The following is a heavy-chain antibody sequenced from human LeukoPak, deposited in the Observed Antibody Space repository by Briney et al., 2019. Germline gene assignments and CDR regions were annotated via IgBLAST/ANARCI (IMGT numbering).Heavy chain of an antibody. D-gene: IGHD5-12*01. CDR3: ARGGKWLRFPSGY. V-gene: IGHV4-34*01. J-gene: IGHJ4*02. CDR2: INHSGST. Sequence: SETLSLTCAVYGGSFSGYYWSWIRHPPGKGLEWIGEINHSGSTNYNPSLKSRVTISVDTSKNQFSLKLSSVTAADTAVYYCARGGKWLRFPSGYWGQGTLVTVSS. CDR1: GGSFSGYY.